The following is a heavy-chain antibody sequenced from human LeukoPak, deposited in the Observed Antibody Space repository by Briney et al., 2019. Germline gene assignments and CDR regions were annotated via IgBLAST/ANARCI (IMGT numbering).Heavy chain of an antibody. CDR3: VRVTFPSFDY. CDR1: GFTFSSYS. CDR2: ISSSSSNT. V-gene: IGHV3-21*01. J-gene: IGHJ4*02. Sequence: GGSLRLSCAASGFTFSSYSMSWVRQAPGKGLEWVSSISSSSSNTYYADSVKGRFTISRDNAKNSLYLQMNSLRAEDTAVYYCVRVTFPSFDYWGQGTLATVSS. D-gene: IGHD2/OR15-2a*01.